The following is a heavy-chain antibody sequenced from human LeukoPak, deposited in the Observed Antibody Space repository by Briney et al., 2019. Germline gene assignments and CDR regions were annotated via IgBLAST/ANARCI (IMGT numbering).Heavy chain of an antibody. CDR2: IIPIFGTA. V-gene: IGHV1-69*13. J-gene: IGHJ4*02. CDR3: ARDRSSGYYFGY. CDR1: GYSFTSHA. D-gene: IGHD3-22*01. Sequence: SVKVSCKGSGYSFTSHAINWVRQAPGQGLEWMGGIIPIFGTANYAQKFQGRVTITADESTSTAYMELSSLRSVDTAVYYCARDRSSGYYFGYWGQGTLVTVSS.